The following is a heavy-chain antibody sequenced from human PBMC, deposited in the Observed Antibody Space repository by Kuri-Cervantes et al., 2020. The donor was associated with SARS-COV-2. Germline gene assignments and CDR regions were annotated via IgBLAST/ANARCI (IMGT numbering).Heavy chain of an antibody. J-gene: IGHJ4*02. CDR2: ISGSGGST. V-gene: IGHV3-23*01. CDR1: GFTFSSYA. CDR3: AKDHTPHYDYVWGSYRLYSFDY. Sequence: GESLKISCAASGFTFSSYALSWVRQAPGKGLEWVSAISGSGGSTYYADSVKGRFTISRDISKNTLYLQMDSLRAEDTAVYYCAKDHTPHYDYVWGSYRLYSFDYWGQGTLVTVSS. D-gene: IGHD3-16*02.